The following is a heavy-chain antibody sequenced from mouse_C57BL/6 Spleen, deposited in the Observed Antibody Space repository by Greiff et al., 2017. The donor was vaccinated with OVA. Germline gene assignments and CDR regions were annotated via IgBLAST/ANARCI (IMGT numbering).Heavy chain of an antibody. J-gene: IGHJ4*01. D-gene: IGHD2-3*01. Sequence: QVQLQQSDAELVKPGASVKISCTVSGYTFTDHTIHWMKQRPEQGLEWIGYIYPRDGSTKYNEKFKGKATLTADKSSSTAYMQLNSLTSEDSAVYVGARSDGYYGYAMDYWGQGTSVTVSS. CDR1: GYTFTDHT. V-gene: IGHV1-78*01. CDR3: ARSDGYYGYAMDY. CDR2: IYPRDGST.